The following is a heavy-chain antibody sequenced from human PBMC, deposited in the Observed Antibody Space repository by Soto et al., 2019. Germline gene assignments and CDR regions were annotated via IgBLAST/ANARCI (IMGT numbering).Heavy chain of an antibody. D-gene: IGHD3-10*01. CDR1: GFISSNYW. Sequence: EVQLVESGGGLGQPGGSLRLSCSTSGFISSNYWMHWVRQAPGKWPVWVSRIRGDGSDAKYADYVKGRFTISRDNANSTLSLQINRPRVDDTAIYGCASNLVLVSGSMGLWGQGTQVTVYS. V-gene: IGHV3-74*01. CDR2: IRGDGSDA. J-gene: IGHJ4*02. CDR3: ASNLVLVSGSMGL.